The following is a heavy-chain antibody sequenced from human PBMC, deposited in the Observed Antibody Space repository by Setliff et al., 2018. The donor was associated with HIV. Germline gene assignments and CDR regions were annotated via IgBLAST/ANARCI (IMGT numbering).Heavy chain of an antibody. CDR1: GGSISSGYY. CDR2: IYTSGTT. V-gene: IGHV4-4*07. J-gene: IGHJ4*02. CDR3: ARHVGISIGGTRGDFDC. D-gene: IGHD6-13*01. Sequence: SETLSLTCTVSGGSISSGYYWSWIRQPAGKGLEWIGRIYTSGTTNYNPSLKSRVTMSVDTSKNQFSLRLSSVTAADTAMYYCARHVGISIGGTRGDFDCWGQGTLVTVSS.